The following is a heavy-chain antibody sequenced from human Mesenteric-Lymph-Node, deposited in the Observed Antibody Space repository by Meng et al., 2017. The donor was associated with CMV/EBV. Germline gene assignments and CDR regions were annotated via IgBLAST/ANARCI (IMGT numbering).Heavy chain of an antibody. CDR2: INPSGGST. D-gene: IGHD3-10*01. CDR3: ARDGGVLVRGVTYDY. CDR1: GSTFTSDY. Sequence: SGSTFTSDYMHWVRQAPGQGLEWMGIINPSGGSTSYAQKFQGRVTMTRDTSTSTVYMELSSLRSEDTAVYYCARDGGVLVRGVTYDYWGQGTLVTVSS. J-gene: IGHJ4*02. V-gene: IGHV1-46*01.